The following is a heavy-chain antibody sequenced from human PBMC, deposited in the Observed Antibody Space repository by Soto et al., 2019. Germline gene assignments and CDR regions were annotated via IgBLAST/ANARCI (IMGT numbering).Heavy chain of an antibody. CDR1: GFSLSNAGLG. V-gene: IGHV2-26*04. D-gene: IGHD6-13*01. J-gene: IGHJ5*02. CDR3: ASTYSTSWYWFDP. Sequence: HVTGKESGPVLVKPTDTLTLTGTVSGFSLSNAGLGVSWIRQPPGKALEWLAHIFSNDEKSYSTALKSRLTISKDTSKSPVVLTMTNMDPVDTATYYCASTYSTSWYWFDPWGQGTLVTVSS. CDR2: IFSNDEK.